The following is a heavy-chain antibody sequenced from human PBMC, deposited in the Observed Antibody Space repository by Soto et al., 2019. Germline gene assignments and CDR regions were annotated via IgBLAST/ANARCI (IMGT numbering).Heavy chain of an antibody. J-gene: IGHJ4*02. D-gene: IGHD1-26*01. V-gene: IGHV1-8*01. CDR1: GYTFTSYD. Sequence: QVQLVQSGAEVTKPGASVRVSCKASGYTFTSYDINWVRQATGQGLEWMGWMNPNSGNTGYARELQGRDTMTRDTSISTAYMELSSLRSEDTAVYYCARATRVAGGTYCFDSWGQGTLVTVSS. CDR2: MNPNSGNT. CDR3: ARATRVAGGTYCFDS.